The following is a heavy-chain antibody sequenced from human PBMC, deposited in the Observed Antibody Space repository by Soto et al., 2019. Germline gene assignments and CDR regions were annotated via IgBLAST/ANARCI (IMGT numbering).Heavy chain of an antibody. D-gene: IGHD3-3*01. CDR3: ARGRYDLWSGYYNCPDY. CDR2: IYYSGST. V-gene: IGHV4-30-4*01. CDR1: GGSIRSGAYY. J-gene: IGHJ4*02. Sequence: QVQLQASGPGLVKPSQTLSLTCTVSGGSIRSGAYYWSWIRQPPGKVLESIGYIYYSGSTYYNPSLQRRVTITVDRSQNQCSLKLSSVTAADTAVYYCARGRYDLWSGYYNCPDYWGRGTLVTVSS.